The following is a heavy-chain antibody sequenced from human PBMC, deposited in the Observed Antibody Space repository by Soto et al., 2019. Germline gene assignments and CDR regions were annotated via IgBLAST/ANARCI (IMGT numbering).Heavy chain of an antibody. CDR2: ISYDGSNK. CDR3: ARPLWRNDYNWGYCDL. J-gene: IGHJ2*01. V-gene: IGHV3-30-3*01. Sequence: QVQLVESGGGVVQPGRSLRLSCAASGFTFSSYAMHWVRQAPGKGLEWVAVISYDGSNKYYADSVKGRFTISRDNSKNTFYLQMNSLRAEDTVVYYCARPLWRNDYNWGYCDLWGRGTLVTVSS. CDR1: GFTFSSYA. D-gene: IGHD4-4*01.